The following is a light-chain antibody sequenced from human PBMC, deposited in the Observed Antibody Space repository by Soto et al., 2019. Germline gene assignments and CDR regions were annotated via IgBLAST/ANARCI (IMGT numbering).Light chain of an antibody. CDR2: HAS. V-gene: IGKV1-5*01. J-gene: IGKJ1*01. Sequence: DIQMTQSPSTLPASVGDRVTITCRASQSISNWLALYQQKPGTAPKVLIYHASNLQSGVPPRFSGSGSGTDFTLAISSLQPEDSATYYCLQDINYPWTFGQGTKVDI. CDR1: QSISNW. CDR3: LQDINYPWT.